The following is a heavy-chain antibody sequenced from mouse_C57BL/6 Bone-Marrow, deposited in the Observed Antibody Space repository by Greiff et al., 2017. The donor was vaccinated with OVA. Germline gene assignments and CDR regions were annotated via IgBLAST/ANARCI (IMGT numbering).Heavy chain of an antibody. J-gene: IGHJ4*01. V-gene: IGHV5-6*01. D-gene: IGHD2-4*01. CDR3: ARQTDYDGAMDY. CDR2: ISSGGSYT. Sequence: EVQLVESGGDLVKPGGSLKLSCAASGFTFSSYGMSWVRQTPDKRLEWVATISSGGSYTYYPDSVKGRFTISRDNAKNTLYLQMSSLKSEDTAMYYCARQTDYDGAMDYWGQGTSVTVSS. CDR1: GFTFSSYG.